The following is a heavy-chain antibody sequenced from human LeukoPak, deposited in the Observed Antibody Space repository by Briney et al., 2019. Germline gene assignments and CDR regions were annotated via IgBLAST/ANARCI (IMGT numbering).Heavy chain of an antibody. CDR1: GFSFDDYG. Sequence: GGSLRLSCAASGFSFDDYGMTRVRQVPGKGLEWLSAISPTTGTTFYADSVKGRFTISRDNSKNTLYLQMNILRAEDMAVYHCATKTSNGDRYFDYWGQGSLVTVSS. V-gene: IGHV3-23*01. J-gene: IGHJ4*02. CDR3: ATKTSNGDRYFDY. CDR2: ISPTTGTT. D-gene: IGHD4-17*01.